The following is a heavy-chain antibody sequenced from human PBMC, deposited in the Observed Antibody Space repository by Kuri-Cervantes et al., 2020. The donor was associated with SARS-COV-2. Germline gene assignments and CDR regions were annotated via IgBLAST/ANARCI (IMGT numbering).Heavy chain of an antibody. CDR1: GFTFSNYG. CDR2: ISYDGSNK. CDR3: AKDLLEYYDFWSGYYTGEYGMDV. D-gene: IGHD3-3*01. V-gene: IGHV3-30*18. Sequence: GGSLRLSCAASGFTFSNYGMHWVRQAPGKGLEWVAFISYDGSNKYYADSVKGRFTISRDNSKNTLYLQMNSLRVEDTAVYYCAKDLLEYYDFWSGYYTGEYGMDVWGQGTTVTVSS. J-gene: IGHJ6*02.